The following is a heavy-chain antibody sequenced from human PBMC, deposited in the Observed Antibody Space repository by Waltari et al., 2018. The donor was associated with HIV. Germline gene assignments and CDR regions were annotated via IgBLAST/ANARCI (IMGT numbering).Heavy chain of an antibody. CDR3: AATVTTRGTFDY. Sequence: EVQLVESGGGLVRPGGSLRLSCAVSGFTFSRYAMNWVRQIPGKGLQWGSYMRPTGDFIYHADSVQGRFIISRDNTKKSLYLQMKDLRDSDTAVYHCAATVTTRGTFDYWGNGTLVSV. V-gene: IGHV3-21*01. CDR2: MRPTGDFI. D-gene: IGHD4-17*01. J-gene: IGHJ4*01. CDR1: GFTFSRYA.